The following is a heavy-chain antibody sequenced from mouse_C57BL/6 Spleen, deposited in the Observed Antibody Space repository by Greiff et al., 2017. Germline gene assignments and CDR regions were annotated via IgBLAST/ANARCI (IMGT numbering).Heavy chain of an antibody. CDR1: GYTFTSYW. CDR2: INPSRGST. Sequence: QVQLMESGAELVKPGASVKLSCKASGYTFTSYWMHWVHQSPGQGLEWIGYINPSRGSTYYTPTFKGQFTFTADNSSSTAYMQLSSLTYEDSAVDYCARGYMDVWGTGTTGTVSS. CDR3: ARGYMDV. J-gene: IGHJ1*03. V-gene: IGHV1-7*01.